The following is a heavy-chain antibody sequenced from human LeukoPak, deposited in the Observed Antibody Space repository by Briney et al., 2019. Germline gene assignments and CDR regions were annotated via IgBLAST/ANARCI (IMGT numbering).Heavy chain of an antibody. CDR3: ARASSSTRYYYYGMCV. CDR2: ISAYNGNT. Sequence: ASVKVSCKASGYTFTSYGISWVRQAPGQGLEWMGWISAYNGNTNYAQKLQGRVTMTTDTSTSTAYMERRSLRSDDTAVYYSARASSSTRYYYYGMCVWGKGTTVTVSS. D-gene: IGHD6-13*01. CDR1: GYTFTSYG. J-gene: IGHJ6*04. V-gene: IGHV1-18*04.